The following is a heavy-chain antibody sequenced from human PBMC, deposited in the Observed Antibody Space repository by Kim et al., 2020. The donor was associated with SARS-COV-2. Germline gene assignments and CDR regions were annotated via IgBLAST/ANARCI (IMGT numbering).Heavy chain of an antibody. Sequence: IEYADSVRGRFTLARDNDKNSLYLQMNSLRAEDTAVYYCARGPNYSPFDYWGQGTLVTVSS. D-gene: IGHD4-4*01. V-gene: IGHV3-48*03. CDR3: ARGPNYSPFDY. CDR2: I. J-gene: IGHJ4*02.